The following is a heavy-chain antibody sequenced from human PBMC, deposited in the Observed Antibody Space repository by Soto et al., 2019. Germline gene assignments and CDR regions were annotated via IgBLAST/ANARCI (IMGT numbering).Heavy chain of an antibody. CDR2: IYTSGST. Sequence: PSETLSLTCTVSGGSISSYYWSWIRQPAGKGPEWIGRIYTSGSTNYNPSLKSRVTMSVDTSKNQFSLKLSSVTAADTAVYYCARDGPDYYGSGSYAAYGMDVWGQGTTVTVPS. J-gene: IGHJ6*02. CDR3: ARDGPDYYGSGSYAAYGMDV. V-gene: IGHV4-4*07. D-gene: IGHD3-10*01. CDR1: GGSISSYY.